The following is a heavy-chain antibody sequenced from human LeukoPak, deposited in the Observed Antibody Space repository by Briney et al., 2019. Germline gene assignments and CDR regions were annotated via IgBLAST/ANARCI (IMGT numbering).Heavy chain of an antibody. Sequence: GRSLRLSCAASGFPFSTYGMHWVRQAPGKGLEWVAVIWYDGSNKYYADSVKGRFTISRDNSKNTLYLQMNSPRAEDTAVYYCARASGSYDYWGQGTLVTVSS. CDR1: GFPFSTYG. V-gene: IGHV3-33*01. J-gene: IGHJ4*02. CDR3: ARASGSYDY. CDR2: IWYDGSNK. D-gene: IGHD1-26*01.